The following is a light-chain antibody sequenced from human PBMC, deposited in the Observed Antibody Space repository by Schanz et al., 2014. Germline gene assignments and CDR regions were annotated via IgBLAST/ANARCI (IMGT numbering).Light chain of an antibody. Sequence: DIQMPQSPSSLSASVGDRVTITCRASQSISSYLNWYQQKPGKAPKLLIYDASRLQSGVPSRFSGSRSGTDFTLTISSLQPEDFATFYCQQSYTTPYTFGQGTKLEV. CDR2: DAS. J-gene: IGKJ2*01. CDR3: QQSYTTPYT. V-gene: IGKV1-39*01. CDR1: QSISSY.